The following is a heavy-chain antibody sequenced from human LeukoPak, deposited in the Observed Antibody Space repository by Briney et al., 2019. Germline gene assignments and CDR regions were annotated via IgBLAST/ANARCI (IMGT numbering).Heavy chain of an antibody. CDR1: GFTFSSYW. Sequence: GESLRLSCAASGFTFSSYWMTWVRQAPGKGLEWVANINQDGSGNYYVDSVKGRFTISRDNAKNSLFLQMNSLRAEDTAVYYCALIPYCTTATCYYFDYWGQGTLVTVSS. CDR2: INQDGSGN. V-gene: IGHV3-7*01. J-gene: IGHJ4*02. CDR3: ALIPYCTTATCYYFDY. D-gene: IGHD2-2*01.